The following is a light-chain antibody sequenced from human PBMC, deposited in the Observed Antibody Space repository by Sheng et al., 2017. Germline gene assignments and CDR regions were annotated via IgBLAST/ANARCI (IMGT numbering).Light chain of an antibody. CDR1: RSINSY. CDR3: QQSYTPPWT. CDR2: GAS. J-gene: IGKJ1*01. V-gene: IGKV1-39*01. Sequence: DIQMTQSPSSLSASVGDRVTITCRASRSINSYFNWYQQKPGEAPKLLIFGASSLRSGVPSRFSGSASGTDSTLTVRSLQPEDVGTYYCQQSYTPPWTFGQGTKVE.